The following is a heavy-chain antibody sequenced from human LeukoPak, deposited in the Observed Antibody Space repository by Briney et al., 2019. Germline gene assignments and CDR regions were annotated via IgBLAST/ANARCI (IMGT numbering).Heavy chain of an antibody. Sequence: SQTLSLTRTVSGGSINSGDYYWSWIRQPPGKGLEWIGYIYYSGSTYYNPSLKSRVTISVDTSKNQFSLKLSSVTAADTAVYYCARDSPPYWGAGGIDYWGQGTLVTVSS. V-gene: IGHV4-30-4*01. CDR2: IYYSGST. D-gene: IGHD1-26*01. CDR3: ARDSPPYWGAGGIDY. J-gene: IGHJ4*02. CDR1: GGSINSGDYY.